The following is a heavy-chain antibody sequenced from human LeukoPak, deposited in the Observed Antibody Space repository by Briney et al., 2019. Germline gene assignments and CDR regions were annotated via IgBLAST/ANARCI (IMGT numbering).Heavy chain of an antibody. Sequence: PSETLSLTCAVSGGSISSNSYYWGWIRQPPGKGLEWIGSIYYSGSTYYNPSLKSRVTISVDTSKNQFSLKLSSVTAADTAVYYCARSSEGRYYYDSSGFSYYYYYMDVWGKGTTVTISS. CDR1: GGSISSNSYY. CDR3: ARSSEGRYYYDSSGFSYYYYYMDV. V-gene: IGHV4-39*07. CDR2: IYYSGST. J-gene: IGHJ6*03. D-gene: IGHD3-22*01.